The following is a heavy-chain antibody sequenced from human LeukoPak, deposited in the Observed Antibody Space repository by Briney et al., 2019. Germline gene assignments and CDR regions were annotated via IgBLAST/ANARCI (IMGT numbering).Heavy chain of an antibody. CDR2: ISSSSSYI. CDR1: GFTFSSYS. D-gene: IGHD3-10*01. V-gene: IGHV3-21*01. CDR3: ARDAPTGSYYIHFDY. Sequence: GGSLRLSCAASGFTFSSYSMNWVRQAPEKGLEWVSSISSSSSYIYYADSVKGRFTISRDNAKNSLYLQMNSLRAEDTAVYYCARDAPTGSYYIHFDYWGQGTLVTVSS. J-gene: IGHJ4*02.